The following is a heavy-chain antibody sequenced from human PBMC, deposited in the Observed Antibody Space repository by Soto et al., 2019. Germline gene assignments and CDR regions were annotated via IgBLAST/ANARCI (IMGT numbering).Heavy chain of an antibody. J-gene: IGHJ4*02. CDR2: INHSGST. V-gene: IGHV4-34*01. CDR3: ARRHGLDIDAYY. CDR1: GGSFSGYH. Sequence: SETLSLTCAVYGGSFSGYHWTWIRQPPGTGLEWIGEINHSGSTNYNPSLKSRVTISVDTSKNQFSLKLTSVTAADTAVYFCARRHGLDIDAYYWGQGIPVTVSS. D-gene: IGHD3-10*01.